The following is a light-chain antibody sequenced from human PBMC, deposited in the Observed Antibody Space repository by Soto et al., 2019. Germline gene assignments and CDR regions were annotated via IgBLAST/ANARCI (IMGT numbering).Light chain of an antibody. CDR3: QQTYSAPLT. CDR1: HGISS. J-gene: IGKJ3*01. Sequence: DIQMTQSPSAVSAFVGDRVTITCRASHGISSLAWIQQKPGKAPKLLIHAASSLQSGVPSRFSGTGSGTDFTLTISSLQPEDFATYYCQQTYSAPLTFGGGTKWIS. V-gene: IGKV1-12*01. CDR2: AAS.